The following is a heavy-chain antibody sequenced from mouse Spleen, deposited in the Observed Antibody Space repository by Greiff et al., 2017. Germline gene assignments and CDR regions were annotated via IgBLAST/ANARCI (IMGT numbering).Heavy chain of an antibody. Sequence: EVKLMESGGGLVKPGGSLKLSCAASGFTFSSYAMSWVRQTPEKRLEWVATISDGGTYSYYPDKVKGRFTISRDNAKNNLYLQMSHLKSEDTAMYYCARENDYGYFDYWGQGTTLTVSS. CDR3: ARENDYGYFDY. J-gene: IGHJ2*01. D-gene: IGHD2-4*01. CDR2: ISDGGTYS. V-gene: IGHV5-4*01. CDR1: GFTFSSYA.